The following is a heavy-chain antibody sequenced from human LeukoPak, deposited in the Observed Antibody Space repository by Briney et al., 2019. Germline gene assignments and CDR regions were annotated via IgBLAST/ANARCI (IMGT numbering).Heavy chain of an antibody. D-gene: IGHD6-13*01. Sequence: PGRSLRLSCAASGFTFSSYAMHWVRQAPGKGLEWVAVISYDGSNKYYADSVKGRFTISRDNSKNTLYLQMNSLRAEDTAVYYCARARNPYSGSCPPHPWGQGTLVTVSS. CDR3: ARARNPYSGSCPPHP. V-gene: IGHV3-30*04. J-gene: IGHJ5*02. CDR2: ISYDGSNK. CDR1: GFTFSSYA.